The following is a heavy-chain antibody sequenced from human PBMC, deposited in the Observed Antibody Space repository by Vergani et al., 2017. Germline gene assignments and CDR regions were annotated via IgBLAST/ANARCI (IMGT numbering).Heavy chain of an antibody. CDR1: GGSFSGYY. V-gene: IGHV4-34*01. CDR2: INHSGST. Sequence: QVQLQQWGAGLLKPSETLSLTCAVSGGSFSGYYWSWIRQPPGKGLEWIGEINHSGSTNYNPSLKSRVTISVDTSKNQFSLKLSAVTAADTAVDYCARGLFRHFWPGGVMIAVAATRGHLYFDLWGRGTLDTVSS. D-gene: IGHD6-19*01. J-gene: IGHJ2*01. CDR3: ARGLFRHFWPGGVMIAVAATRGHLYFDL.